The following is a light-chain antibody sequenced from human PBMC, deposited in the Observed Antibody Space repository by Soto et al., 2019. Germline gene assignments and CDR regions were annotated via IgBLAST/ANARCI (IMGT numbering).Light chain of an antibody. CDR1: ESVSTH. CDR3: QHYSSGPPLL. V-gene: IGKV3D-15*01. Sequence: EIEMQHSPATLSLSPGERVTLSCRASESVSTHLAWYXQKXXXAPRLXXXGAXPRAXXIQARFSGIGSRAELPLTIXALQSEDFPVSYCQHYSSGPPLLFGGRTKVEIK. CDR2: GAX. J-gene: IGKJ4*01.